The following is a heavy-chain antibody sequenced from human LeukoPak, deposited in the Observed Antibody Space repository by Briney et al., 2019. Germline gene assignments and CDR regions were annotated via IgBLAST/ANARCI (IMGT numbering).Heavy chain of an antibody. CDR2: IYYSGMT. J-gene: IGHJ3*02. CDR3: ARNYYDSRGEAFDI. D-gene: IGHD3-22*01. CDR1: GGSISSHY. Sequence: SETLSLTCTVSGGSISSHYWSWIRQPPGKGLEWIGYIYYSGMTNHNPSLKSRVTVSVGTSKNQFSLKLTSVTAADTAVYYCARNYYDSRGEAFDIWGQGTMVTVSS. V-gene: IGHV4-59*11.